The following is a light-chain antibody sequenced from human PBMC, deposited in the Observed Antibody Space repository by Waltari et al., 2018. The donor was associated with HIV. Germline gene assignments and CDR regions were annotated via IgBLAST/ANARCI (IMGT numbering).Light chain of an antibody. Sequence: QSVLSQAPSASGTPVQSVAISCSGRTSNIGSHAVNWYQQLPGTAPKLLIHTNDQRPSGVPDRFSGSKSGTSASLAISGLQSADESDYYCATWDDSLNGPVFGGGTKLTVL. CDR3: ATWDDSLNGPV. V-gene: IGLV1-44*01. CDR1: TSNIGSHA. CDR2: TND. J-gene: IGLJ2*01.